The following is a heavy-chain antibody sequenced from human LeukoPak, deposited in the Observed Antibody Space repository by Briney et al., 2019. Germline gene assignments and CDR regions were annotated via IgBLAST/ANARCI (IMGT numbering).Heavy chain of an antibody. Sequence: AGSLKLSCEPSGFTYSTYSIPWAHKGRGKGQVRVAMTSADGTTTTYADSVKGRFTVSRDNAKNTLYLQMKSLRAEDAAIYYCARGLAGAHRIMDVWGQGTTVTVS. CDR3: ARGLAGAHRIMDV. V-gene: IGHV3-74*01. D-gene: IGHD6-19*01. CDR1: GFTYSTYS. CDR2: TSADGTTT. J-gene: IGHJ6*02.